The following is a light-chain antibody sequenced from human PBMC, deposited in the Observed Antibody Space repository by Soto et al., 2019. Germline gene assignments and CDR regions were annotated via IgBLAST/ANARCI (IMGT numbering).Light chain of an antibody. CDR3: TSFTTSTTYV. V-gene: IGLV2-18*02. CDR2: EVN. CDR1: SSDVGSYNR. Sequence: QSALTQPPSVSGSHGHSVAVSCTGSSSDVGSYNRVSWYQQPPGAAPKLIIYEVNNRPSGVPDRFSGSKSGNTASLTISGLRAEDEADYYCTSFTTSTTYVFGTGTKVTVL. J-gene: IGLJ1*01.